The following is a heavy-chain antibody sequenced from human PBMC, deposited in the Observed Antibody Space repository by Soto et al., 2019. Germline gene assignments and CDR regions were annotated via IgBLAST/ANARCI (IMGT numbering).Heavy chain of an antibody. J-gene: IGHJ6*01. D-gene: IGHD2-8*02. V-gene: IGHV5-51*01. CDR2: IYLGDSDT. CDR3: ARYGSNLVASQFSGMDI. Sequence: GWMRQMPGNVLEWMGIIYLGDSDTRYSPSFQGQVLISADKSVNTAYLHWSSLKASDTAIYYCARYGSNLVASQFSGMDIPVQRTTVPV.